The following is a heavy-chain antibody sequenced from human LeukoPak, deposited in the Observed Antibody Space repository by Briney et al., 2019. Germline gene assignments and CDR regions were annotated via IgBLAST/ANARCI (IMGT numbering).Heavy chain of an antibody. J-gene: IGHJ4*03. CDR1: GGSISSSSYY. Sequence: SETLSLTCTVSGGSISSSSYYWGWIRQPPGKGLEWIGSIYYSGSTYYNPSLKSRVTISVDTSKNQFSLKLSSVTAADTAVYYCARMYYDFWSGYYVYYFDYWGQGTTVTVSS. CDR3: ARMYYDFWSGYYVYYFDY. V-gene: IGHV4-39*01. D-gene: IGHD3-3*01. CDR2: IYYSGST.